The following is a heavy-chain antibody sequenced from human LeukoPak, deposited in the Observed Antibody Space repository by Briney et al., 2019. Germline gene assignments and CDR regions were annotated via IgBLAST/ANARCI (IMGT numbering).Heavy chain of an antibody. J-gene: IGHJ6*03. V-gene: IGHV4-59*01. D-gene: IGHD1-14*01. Sequence: PSETLSLTCAVSGVSISSYFWSWIRQPPGKGLEWIGYIYYSGSTNYNPSLKSRVTISVDTSKNQFSLKLSSVTAADTAVYYCARVNPYYYYMDVWGKGTTVTISS. CDR2: IYYSGST. CDR3: ARVNPYYYYMDV. CDR1: GVSISSYF.